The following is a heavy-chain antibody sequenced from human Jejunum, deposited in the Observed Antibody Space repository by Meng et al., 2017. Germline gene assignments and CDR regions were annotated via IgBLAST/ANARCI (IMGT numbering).Heavy chain of an antibody. V-gene: IGHV3-74*01. CDR3: TNDRLNH. Sequence: RRLGAGGGLVPPWGSLSLSCAASGFTFSTYSMHWVRQGPGKGLVWVSRINPDGSNPTYADSVKGRFTISRDNAKNTVYLQMNSLRAEDTAVYYCTNDRLNHWGQGALVTVSS. CDR1: GFTFSTYS. J-gene: IGHJ1*01. D-gene: IGHD1-1*01. CDR2: INPDGSNP.